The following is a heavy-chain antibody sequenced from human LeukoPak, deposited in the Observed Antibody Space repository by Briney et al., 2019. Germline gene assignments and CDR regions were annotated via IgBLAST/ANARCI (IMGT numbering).Heavy chain of an antibody. V-gene: IGHV3-7*01. J-gene: IGHJ6*03. CDR3: ARDYSNYPDYYYYYMDV. CDR1: GSTFSSYA. Sequence: GGSLRLSCAASGSTFSSYAMSWVRQAPGKGLEWVANIKQDGSEKYYVDSVKGRFTISRDNAKNSLYLQMNSLRAEDTAVYYCARDYSNYPDYYYYYMDVWGKGTTVTVSS. D-gene: IGHD4-11*01. CDR2: IKQDGSEK.